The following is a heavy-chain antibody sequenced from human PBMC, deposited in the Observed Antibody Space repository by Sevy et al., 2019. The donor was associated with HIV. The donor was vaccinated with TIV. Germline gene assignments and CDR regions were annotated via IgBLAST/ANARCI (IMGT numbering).Heavy chain of an antibody. CDR1: GFTFSSYS. J-gene: IGHJ5*01. CDR3: ARDALDYVWENTYNCFDP. CDR2: ISSSSSTI. D-gene: IGHD3-16*01. Sequence: GGSLRLSCAASGFTFSSYSMNWVRQAPGKGLEWISYISSSSSTIYYAASVKGRFTISRDNAKNSLYQQMNSLRDEDTAEYYCARDALDYVWENTYNCFDPWGQGTLVTVSS. V-gene: IGHV3-48*02.